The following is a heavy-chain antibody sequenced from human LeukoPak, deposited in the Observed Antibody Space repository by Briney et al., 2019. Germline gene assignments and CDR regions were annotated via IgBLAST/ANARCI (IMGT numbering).Heavy chain of an antibody. D-gene: IGHD3-10*01. J-gene: IGHJ4*02. V-gene: IGHV3-48*03. CDR2: ISSSGSTI. CDR3: AKGLYGSGSYPDY. CDR1: GFTFISYE. Sequence: GGPLNFSVAASGFTFISYERTWVGQVPGKGLEWVSYISSSGSTIYYADSVKGRFTISRDNAKNSLYLQMNSLRAEDMALYYCAKGLYGSGSYPDYWSQGTLVTVSS.